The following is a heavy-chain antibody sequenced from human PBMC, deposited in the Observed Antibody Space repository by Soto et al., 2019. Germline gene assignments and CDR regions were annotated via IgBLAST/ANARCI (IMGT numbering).Heavy chain of an antibody. V-gene: IGHV1-69*01. CDR2: IIPIFGTA. CDR3: AREESRYCSGGSCYSDGYFDY. D-gene: IGHD2-15*01. J-gene: IGHJ4*02. CDR1: GGTFSSYA. Sequence: QVQLVQSGAEVKKPGSSVKVSCKASGGTFSSYAISWVRQAPGQGLEWMGGIIPIFGTANYAQKFQGRVTITADESTSTAYMELSSLRSEYTAVYYCAREESRYCSGGSCYSDGYFDYWGQGTLVTVSS.